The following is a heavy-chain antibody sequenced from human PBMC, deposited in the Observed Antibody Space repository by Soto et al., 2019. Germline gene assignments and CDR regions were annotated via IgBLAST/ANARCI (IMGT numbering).Heavy chain of an antibody. J-gene: IGHJ4*02. D-gene: IGHD6-6*01. CDR3: AKMSRPAVRLDY. CDR1: GFTFSSYA. Sequence: GGSLRLSCAASGFTFSSYAMSWVRQAPGKGLEWVSGISGGGGSTHYADSVRGRFTISRDNSKNTLCLQMNSLRAEDTAVYYCAKMSRPAVRLDYWGQGTLVIVSS. CDR2: ISGGGGST. V-gene: IGHV3-23*01.